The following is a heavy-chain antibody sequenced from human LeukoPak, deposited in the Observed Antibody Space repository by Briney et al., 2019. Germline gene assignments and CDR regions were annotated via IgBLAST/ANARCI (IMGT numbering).Heavy chain of an antibody. Sequence: SETLSLTCTVSGGSIGTYYWSWIQQSPGKGLEWIGYIYVTGTRYNPYLQSRVTISVDRSRNQFFLKMSSVTAADTAVYYCASHIGGGIEDMDVWGKGTKVIVSS. V-gene: IGHV4-4*09. D-gene: IGHD3-16*02. CDR2: IYVTGT. CDR3: ASHIGGGIEDMDV. J-gene: IGHJ6*03. CDR1: GGSIGTYY.